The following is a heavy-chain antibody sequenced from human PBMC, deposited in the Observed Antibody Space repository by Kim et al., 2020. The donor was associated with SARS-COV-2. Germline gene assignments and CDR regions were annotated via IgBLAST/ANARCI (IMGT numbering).Heavy chain of an antibody. Sequence: SETLSLTCTVSGGSISSYYWSWIRQPPGKGLEWIGYIYYSGSTNYNPSLKSRVTISVDTSKNQFSLKLSSVTAADTAVYYCARAPPRDYYGSGSYMWADAFDIWGQGTMVTVSS. V-gene: IGHV4-59*01. CDR3: ARAPPRDYYGSGSYMWADAFDI. D-gene: IGHD3-10*01. CDR1: GGSISSYY. CDR2: IYYSGST. J-gene: IGHJ3*02.